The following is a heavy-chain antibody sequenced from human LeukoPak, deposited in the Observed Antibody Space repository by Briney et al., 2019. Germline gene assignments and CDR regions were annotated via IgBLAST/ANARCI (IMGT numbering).Heavy chain of an antibody. CDR1: GGSISTSYY. CDR3: ARLGYSYGLDY. J-gene: IGHJ4*02. V-gene: IGHV4-59*01. Sequence: KPSETLSLTCTVSGGSISTSYYWGWIRQPPGKGLEWIGYIYYSGSTNYNPSLKSRVTISVDTSKNQFSLKLSSVTAADTAVYYCARLGYSYGLDYWGQGTLVTVSS. CDR2: IYYSGST. D-gene: IGHD5-18*01.